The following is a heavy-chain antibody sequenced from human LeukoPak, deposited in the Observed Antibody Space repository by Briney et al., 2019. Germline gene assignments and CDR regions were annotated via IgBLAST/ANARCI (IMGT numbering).Heavy chain of an antibody. J-gene: IGHJ6*02. Sequence: SETLSLTCTVSGGSISSYYWSWIRQPPGKGLEWIGYIYHSGSTYYNPSLKSRVTISVDTSKNQFSLKLSSVTAADTAVYYCARDGYYYYGVDVWGQGTTVTVSS. V-gene: IGHV4-59*01. CDR3: ARDGYYYYGVDV. CDR2: IYHSGST. CDR1: GGSISSYY.